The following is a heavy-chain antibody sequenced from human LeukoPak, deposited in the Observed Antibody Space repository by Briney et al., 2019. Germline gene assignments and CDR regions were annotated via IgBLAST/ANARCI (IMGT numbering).Heavy chain of an antibody. CDR2: INWNGGST. J-gene: IGHJ4*02. V-gene: IGHV3-20*04. D-gene: IGHD3-3*01. Sequence: GGSLRLSCAASGFTFDDYGMSWVRQAPGKGLEWVSGINWNGGSTGYADSVKGRFTISRDNAKNSLYLQMNSLRAEDTAVYFCARLRFDFWSGYTHPYFDYWGQGTLVTVSS. CDR3: ARLRFDFWSGYTHPYFDY. CDR1: GFTFDDYG.